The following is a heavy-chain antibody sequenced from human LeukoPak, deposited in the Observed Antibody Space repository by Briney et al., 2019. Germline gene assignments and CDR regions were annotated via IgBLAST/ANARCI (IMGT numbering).Heavy chain of an antibody. CDR2: IIPIFGTA. CDR3: ARGNYKYGSGRNYGMDV. Sequence: ASVKVSCKASGGTFSSYAISWVRQAPGQGLEWMGGIIPIFGTANYAQKFQGRVTMTRNTSISTAYMELSSLRSEDTAVYYCARGNYKYGSGRNYGMDVWGQGTTVTVSS. D-gene: IGHD3-10*01. CDR1: GGTFSSYA. V-gene: IGHV1-69*05. J-gene: IGHJ6*02.